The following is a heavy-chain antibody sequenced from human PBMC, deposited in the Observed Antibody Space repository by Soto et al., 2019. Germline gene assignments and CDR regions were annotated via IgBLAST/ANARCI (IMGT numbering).Heavy chain of an antibody. D-gene: IGHD1-1*01. CDR1: GYTFASHA. CDR2: IIAGNGHT. V-gene: IGHV1-3*01. Sequence: ASVKVSCKASGYTFASHAMHWVRQAPGQRPEWMGWIIAGNGHTEYSQKFRGRVTITSDTSATTAYMELSSLTSEDTAVYYCARAFGTEEFDYWGQGSLVTVSS. CDR3: ARAFGTEEFDY. J-gene: IGHJ4*02.